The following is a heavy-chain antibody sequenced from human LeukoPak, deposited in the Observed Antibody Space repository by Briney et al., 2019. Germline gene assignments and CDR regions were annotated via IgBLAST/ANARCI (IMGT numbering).Heavy chain of an antibody. D-gene: IGHD5-12*01. Sequence: SQTLSPTCTVSGGSISSGDYYWSWIRQPPGKGLEWIRYIYYSGSTYYNPSLKSRVTISVDTSKNQFSLKLSSVTAADTAVYYCATYQGYSGYGSYWYFDLWGRGTLVTVSS. CDR1: GGSISSGDYY. CDR2: IYYSGST. CDR3: ATYQGYSGYGSYWYFDL. J-gene: IGHJ2*01. V-gene: IGHV4-30-4*01.